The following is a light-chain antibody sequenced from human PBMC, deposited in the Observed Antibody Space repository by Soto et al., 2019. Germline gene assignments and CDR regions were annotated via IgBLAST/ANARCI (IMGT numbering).Light chain of an antibody. J-gene: IGLJ3*02. V-gene: IGLV2-14*03. Sequence: QSALTQPASVSGSPGQSITISCTGTSGDIGSYNRVSWYQQHPGKAPKLMIFDVSDRPSGVSDRFSGSKSGNTASLTISGLQAEDEADYYCSSYTSTDSPWVFGGGTKVTVL. CDR2: DVS. CDR3: SSYTSTDSPWV. CDR1: SGDIGSYNR.